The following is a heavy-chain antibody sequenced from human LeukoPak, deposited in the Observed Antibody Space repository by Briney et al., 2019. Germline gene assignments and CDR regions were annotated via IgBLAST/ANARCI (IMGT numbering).Heavy chain of an antibody. V-gene: IGHV3-30-3*01. Sequence: PGGSLRLSCAASGFTFSSYAMHWVRQAPGKGLEWVAVISYDGSNKYYADSVKGRFTISRDNSKNTLYLQMNSLRAEDTAVYYCASTVTLLYSFDYGGQGTLVTVSS. CDR3: ASTVTLLYSFDY. CDR2: ISYDGSNK. J-gene: IGHJ4*02. D-gene: IGHD4-17*01. CDR1: GFTFSSYA.